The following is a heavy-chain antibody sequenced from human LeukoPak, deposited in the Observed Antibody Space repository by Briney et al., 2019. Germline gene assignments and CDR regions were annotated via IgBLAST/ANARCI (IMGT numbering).Heavy chain of an antibody. V-gene: IGHV3-23*01. CDR3: AKETYSNYPLDY. D-gene: IGHD4-11*01. CDR1: GFTFSSYA. J-gene: IGHJ4*02. CDR2: ISGSGGST. Sequence: QTGGSLRLSCAASGFTFSSYAMSWVRQAPGKGLEWVSAISGSGGSTYYADSVKGRFTISRDNSKNTPHLQMNSLRAEDTAVYYCAKETYSNYPLDYWGQGTLVTVSS.